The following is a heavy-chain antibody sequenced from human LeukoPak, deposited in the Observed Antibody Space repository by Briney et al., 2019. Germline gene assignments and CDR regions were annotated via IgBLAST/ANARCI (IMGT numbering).Heavy chain of an antibody. D-gene: IGHD3-22*01. J-gene: IGHJ6*02. CDR3: ARDYIESGYDSSKLV. CDR1: GGSFSSHY. Sequence: PSETLSLTCTVSGGSFSSHYWSWIRQPPGKGLEWIGYISYIGSTNYNPSLKSRVTISVDTSKNQFSLKLSSVTAADTAVYYCARDYIESGYDSSKLVWGQGTTVTVSS. V-gene: IGHV4-59*11. CDR2: ISYIGST.